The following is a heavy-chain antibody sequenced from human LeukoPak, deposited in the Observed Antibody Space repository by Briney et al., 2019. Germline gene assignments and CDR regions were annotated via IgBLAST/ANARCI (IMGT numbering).Heavy chain of an antibody. CDR3: ARDISPSSSSYWYFDL. D-gene: IGHD6-6*01. CDR1: GFTFIDYS. Sequence: PGGSLRLSCAAPGFTFIDYSMIWVRQAPGKGLEWVSFISRSSAFIYYADSVKGRFTISRDNAKNSLYLQMDSLRAEDTAVYYCARDISPSSSSYWYFDLWGRGTLVTVSS. V-gene: IGHV3-21*01. J-gene: IGHJ2*01. CDR2: ISRSSAFI.